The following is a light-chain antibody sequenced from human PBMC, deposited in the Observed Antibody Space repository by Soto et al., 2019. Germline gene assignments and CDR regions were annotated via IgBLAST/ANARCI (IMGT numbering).Light chain of an antibody. CDR2: GAS. J-gene: IGKJ2*01. V-gene: IGKV3-15*01. CDR1: RSVSSN. Sequence: EIVMTQSPATLSVSPGERATLSCRASRSVSSNLAWYHQKPGQPPRPLIYGASTRATGIPARFSGSGSGTEFTLTISSLQSEDFAVYYCQQYNNWPPTFGQGTKLEIK. CDR3: QQYNNWPPT.